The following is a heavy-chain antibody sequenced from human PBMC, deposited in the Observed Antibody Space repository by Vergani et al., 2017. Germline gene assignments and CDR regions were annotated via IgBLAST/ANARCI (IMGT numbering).Heavy chain of an antibody. Sequence: QVQLQESGPGLVKPSQTLSLTCTVSGASISSSSYYWGWIRQPPGKGLEWIGSIYYSGSTYYNPSLKSRVTISVDTSKNQFSLKLSSVTAADTAVYYCARDCVVAAAPGYFDLWGRGTLVTVSS. CDR3: ARDCVVAAAPGYFDL. CDR2: IYYSGST. CDR1: GASISSSSYY. J-gene: IGHJ2*01. D-gene: IGHD6-13*01. V-gene: IGHV4-39*07.